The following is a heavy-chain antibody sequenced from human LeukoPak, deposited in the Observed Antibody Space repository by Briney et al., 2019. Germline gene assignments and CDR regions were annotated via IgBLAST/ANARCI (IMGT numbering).Heavy chain of an antibody. J-gene: IGHJ3*02. V-gene: IGHV3-11*04. CDR2: ISSSGSTI. CDR1: GFTFSDYY. D-gene: IGHD2-2*02. CDR3: VRAVPAAVLGAFDI. Sequence: GGSLRLSCAASGFTFSDYYMSWIRQAPGKGLEWVSYISSSGSTIYYADSVKGRFTISRDNAKNSLYLQMNSLRAEDTAVYYCVRAVPAAVLGAFDIWGQGSMVTVSS.